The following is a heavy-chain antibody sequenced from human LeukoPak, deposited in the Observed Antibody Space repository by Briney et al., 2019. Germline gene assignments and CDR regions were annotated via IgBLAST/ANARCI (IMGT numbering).Heavy chain of an antibody. Sequence: PGGSLRLSCAASGFTFSSYGMSWVRQAPGKGLEWVSAISSNGGSTYYANSVKGRFTISRDNSKNTLYLQMGSLRAEDMAVYYCARTHYYDSSGLYYYYYMDVWGKGTTVTISS. D-gene: IGHD3-22*01. CDR1: GFTFSSYG. V-gene: IGHV3-64*01. CDR2: ISSNGGST. CDR3: ARTHYYDSSGLYYYYYMDV. J-gene: IGHJ6*03.